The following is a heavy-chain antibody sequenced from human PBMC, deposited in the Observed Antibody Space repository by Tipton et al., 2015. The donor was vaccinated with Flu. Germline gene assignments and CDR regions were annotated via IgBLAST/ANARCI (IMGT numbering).Heavy chain of an antibody. D-gene: IGHD3-10*01. V-gene: IGHV4-61*01. CDR1: GDSVSSPSHY. Sequence: TLSLTCTVSGDSVSSPSHYWTWIRQPPGKGLEWIGYVYYSGSTNYNPSLKIRVTISLDTSQNQFSLKVNSVTAADTAVYYCARVLGGSGYYHQDHWGQGVLVTVSS. CDR2: VYYSGST. J-gene: IGHJ4*02. CDR3: ARVLGGSGYYHQDH.